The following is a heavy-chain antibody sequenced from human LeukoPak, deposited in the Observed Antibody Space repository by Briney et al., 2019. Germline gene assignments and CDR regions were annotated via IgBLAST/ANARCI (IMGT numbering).Heavy chain of an antibody. Sequence: PGGSLRLSCAASGFTFSSYSMNWVRQAPGRGLEWVSSISSSSSYIYYADSVKGRFTISRDNAKNSLYLQMNSLRAEDTAVYYCARDNPYYYGSGSYYNSPNWFDPWGQGTLVTVSS. D-gene: IGHD3-10*01. CDR3: ARDNPYYYGSGSYYNSPNWFDP. V-gene: IGHV3-21*04. CDR1: GFTFSSYS. J-gene: IGHJ5*02. CDR2: ISSSSSYI.